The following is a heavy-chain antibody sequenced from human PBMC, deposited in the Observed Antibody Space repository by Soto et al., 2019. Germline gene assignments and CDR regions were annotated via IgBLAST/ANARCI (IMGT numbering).Heavy chain of an antibody. V-gene: IGHV3-48*02. CDR2: ISGSRDTI. D-gene: IGHD6-13*01. CDR3: ARDHGGSNWFVAIYYYFGVDV. Sequence: EVQLVESGGGLVQPGGSLRLSCAASGFTISSYNMTWVRQAPGKGLEWVSYISGSRDTIYYADSVNGRITISRDNAKNSLYLQMDSLRDEDTVVYYCARDHGGSNWFVAIYYYFGVDVWGQVTTVTVSS. J-gene: IGHJ6*02. CDR1: GFTISSYN.